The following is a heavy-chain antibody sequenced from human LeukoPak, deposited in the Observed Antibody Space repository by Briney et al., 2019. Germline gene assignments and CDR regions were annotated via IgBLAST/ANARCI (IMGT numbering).Heavy chain of an antibody. CDR3: ARGYYSGTFLFDY. CDR1: GGSISNYY. CDR2: IYYSGST. Sequence: TSETLSLTCTVSGGSISNYYWSWIRQPPGKGLEWIGYIYYSGSTNYNPSLKSRVTISVDTSKNQFSLKLSSVTAADTALYYCARGYYSGTFLFDYWGQGTLVTVSS. D-gene: IGHD1-26*01. J-gene: IGHJ4*02. V-gene: IGHV4-59*01.